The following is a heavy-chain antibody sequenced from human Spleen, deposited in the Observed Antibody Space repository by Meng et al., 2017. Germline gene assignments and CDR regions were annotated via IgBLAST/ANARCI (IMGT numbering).Heavy chain of an antibody. CDR3: ARVGLYDHYYCYGMDV. CDR1: GYWFTDYK. D-gene: IGHD3-3*01. CDR2: INPNSGGT. Sequence: ASVKVSCKPSGYWFTDYKVRWLLQAPGQGLEWMGRINPNSGGTNYAQKFQGRVTMTRDTSISTAYMELSRLRSDDTAVYYCARVGLYDHYYCYGMDVWGQGTTVTVSS. V-gene: IGHV1-2*06. J-gene: IGHJ6*02.